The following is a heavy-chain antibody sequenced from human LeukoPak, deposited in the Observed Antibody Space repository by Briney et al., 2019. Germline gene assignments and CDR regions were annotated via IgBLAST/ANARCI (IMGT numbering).Heavy chain of an antibody. J-gene: IGHJ4*02. CDR3: ARQDVTVVVTAPIDY. D-gene: IGHD2-21*02. CDR1: GFTFSSYE. V-gene: IGHV3-48*03. CDR2: ISSSGSTI. Sequence: GGSLRLSCAASGFTFSSYEMNWVRQAPGKGLEWVSYISSSGSTIYYADSVKGRFTISRDNAKNSLFLQMNSLRAEDTAVYYCARQDVTVVVTAPIDYWGQGTLVTVSS.